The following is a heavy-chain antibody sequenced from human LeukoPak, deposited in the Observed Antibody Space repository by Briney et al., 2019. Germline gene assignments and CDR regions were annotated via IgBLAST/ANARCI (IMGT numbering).Heavy chain of an antibody. CDR1: GLTFSNSA. CDR3: AKGGAAGTLFYDY. V-gene: IGHV3-23*01. D-gene: IGHD6-13*01. Sequence: PGGSLRLSCVGSGLTFSNSAMMWVRQAPGEGLEWVSSISESGVTTYYADSVRGRLTISRDNSKNTLYLQMNSLRAEDTAVYYCAKGGAAGTLFYDYWGQGTLVTVSS. J-gene: IGHJ4*02. CDR2: ISESGVTT.